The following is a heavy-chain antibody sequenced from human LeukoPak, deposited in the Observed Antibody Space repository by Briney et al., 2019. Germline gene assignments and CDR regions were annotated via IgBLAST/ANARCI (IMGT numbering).Heavy chain of an antibody. CDR2: IRSKAYGGTT. D-gene: IGHD2-15*01. V-gene: IGHV3-49*04. J-gene: IGHJ6*03. CDR3: TRDVVVVVAAIYYYYYMDV. Sequence: GGSLRLSCTASGFTFGDYAMSRVRQAPGKGLEWVGFIRSKAYGGTTEYAASVKGRFTISRDDSKSIAYLQMNSLKTEDTAVYYCTRDVVVVVAAIYYYYYMDVWGKGTTVTISS. CDR1: GFTFGDYA.